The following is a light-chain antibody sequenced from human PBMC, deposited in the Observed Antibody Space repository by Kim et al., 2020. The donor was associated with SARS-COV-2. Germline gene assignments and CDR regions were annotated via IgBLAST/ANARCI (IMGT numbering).Light chain of an antibody. CDR1: SIGSKN. Sequence: SVALGQTARITGGGSSIGSKNVHWYQQKPGQAPVLVIYRDSNRPSGIPERFSGSNSGNTATLTISRAQAGDEADYYCQVWDSSTVFGGGTQLTVL. J-gene: IGLJ2*01. CDR2: RDS. CDR3: QVWDSSTV. V-gene: IGLV3-9*01.